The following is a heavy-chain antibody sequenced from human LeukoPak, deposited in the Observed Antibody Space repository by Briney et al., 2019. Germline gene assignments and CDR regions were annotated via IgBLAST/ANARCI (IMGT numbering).Heavy chain of an antibody. CDR1: GASISSDY. J-gene: IGHJ5*02. CDR2: IHYSGTT. D-gene: IGHD3-10*01. CDR3: VMVRGVINDWFDP. V-gene: IGHV4-59*01. Sequence: SETLSLTCTVSGASISSDYWSWIRQPPGKGLEWIGYIHYSGTTNYNPSLKSRVTISVDTSKNQFSLKLSSVTAADTAVYYCVMVRGVINDWFDPWGQGTLVTVSS.